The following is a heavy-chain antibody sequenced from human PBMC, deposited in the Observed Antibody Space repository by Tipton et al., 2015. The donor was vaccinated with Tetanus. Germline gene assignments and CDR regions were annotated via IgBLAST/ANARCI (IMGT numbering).Heavy chain of an antibody. V-gene: IGHV5-51*01. J-gene: IGHJ4*02. CDR1: GYSFNNYW. CDR3: ARAHCTDGVCNFDF. CDR2: IYPGDSDT. D-gene: IGHD2-8*01. Sequence: VQLVQSGAEVKKPGESLKISCKGSGYSFNNYWIGWVRQMPGKGLEWMGMIYPGDSDTKYSPSFQGQVTISADKSTNTAYLQWSSLKASDTSMFYCARAHCTDGVCNFDFWGQGALVTVAS.